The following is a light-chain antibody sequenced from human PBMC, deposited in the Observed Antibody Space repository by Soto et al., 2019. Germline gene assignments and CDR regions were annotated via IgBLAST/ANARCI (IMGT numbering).Light chain of an antibody. Sequence: DIQMTQSPSSLSASVGDRVTITCRASLPISNYLACYQQIPGKIPNLLIYAASTLPRGVPSRFSGSGSGTKFTLTIASLQPDDFATYYCQQYETFSGTFGPGTKVDIK. V-gene: IGKV1-5*01. J-gene: IGKJ1*01. CDR3: QQYETFSGT. CDR1: LPISNY. CDR2: AAS.